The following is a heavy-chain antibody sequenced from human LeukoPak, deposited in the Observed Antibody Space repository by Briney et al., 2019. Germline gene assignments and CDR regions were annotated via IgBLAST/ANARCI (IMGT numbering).Heavy chain of an antibody. V-gene: IGHV3-30-3*01. Sequence: GGSLRLSCAASGFTFSSYAMHWVRQAPGKGLEWEAVISYDGSNKYYADSVKGRFTISRDNSKNTQYLQMNSLRAEDTAIYYCLGYCSGGRCYSGGHWGQGALVTVSS. CDR2: ISYDGSNK. CDR3: LGYCSGGRCYSGGH. D-gene: IGHD2-15*01. CDR1: GFTFSSYA. J-gene: IGHJ4*02.